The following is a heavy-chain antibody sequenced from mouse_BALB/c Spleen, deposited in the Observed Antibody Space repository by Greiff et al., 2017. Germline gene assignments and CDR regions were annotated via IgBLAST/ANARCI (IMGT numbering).Heavy chain of an antibody. Sequence: VQLQQSGAELMKPGASVKISCKATGYTFSSYWIEWVKQRPGHGLEWIGENLPGSGSTNYNEKFKGKATFTADTSSNTAYMQLSSLTSEDSAVYYCARYRTGYYYAMDYWGQGTSVTVSS. CDR3: ARYRTGYYYAMDY. D-gene: IGHD2-14*01. CDR1: GYTFSSYW. J-gene: IGHJ4*01. CDR2: NLPGSGST. V-gene: IGHV1-9*01.